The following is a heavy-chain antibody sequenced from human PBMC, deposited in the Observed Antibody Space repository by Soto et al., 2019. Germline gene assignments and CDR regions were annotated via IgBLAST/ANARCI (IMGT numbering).Heavy chain of an antibody. CDR2: IYYSGST. V-gene: IGHV4-39*01. Sequence: SETLSLTCTVSGGSISSSSYYWGWIRQPPGKGLEWIGSIYYSGSTYYNPSLKSRVTISVDTSKNQFSLKLSSVTAADTAVYYCASVLYYDILTGLYYFDYWGQGTLVTVSS. CDR3: ASVLYYDILTGLYYFDY. CDR1: GGSISSSSYY. D-gene: IGHD3-9*01. J-gene: IGHJ4*02.